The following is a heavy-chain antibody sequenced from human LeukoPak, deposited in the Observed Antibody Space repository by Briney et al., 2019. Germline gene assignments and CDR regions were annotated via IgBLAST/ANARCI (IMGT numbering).Heavy chain of an antibody. D-gene: IGHD3-22*01. V-gene: IGHV4-61*02. CDR1: GGSISSGSYY. CDR3: ARVDRSYFDY. Sequence: SQTLSLTCTVSGGSISSGSYYWRWIRQPAGKGLEWIGRIYTSGSTNYNPSLKSRVTISVDTSKNQFSLKLSSVTAADTAVYYCARVDRSYFDYWGQGTLVTVSS. CDR2: IYTSGST. J-gene: IGHJ4*02.